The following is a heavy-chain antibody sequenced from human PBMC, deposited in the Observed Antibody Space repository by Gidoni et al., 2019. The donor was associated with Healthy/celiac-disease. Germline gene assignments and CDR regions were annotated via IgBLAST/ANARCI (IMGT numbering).Heavy chain of an antibody. CDR3: ARSGATTRWYLDL. CDR1: GGSFSGYY. J-gene: IGHJ2*01. Sequence: QVQLQQWGAGLLKPSETLSLTCAVYGGSFSGYYWSWIRQPPGKGLEWIGEINHSGSTNYNPSLKSRVTILVDTSKNQCSLKLSSVTAADTAVYYCARSGATTRWYLDLWGRGTLVTVSS. CDR2: INHSGST. D-gene: IGHD1-26*01. V-gene: IGHV4-34*01.